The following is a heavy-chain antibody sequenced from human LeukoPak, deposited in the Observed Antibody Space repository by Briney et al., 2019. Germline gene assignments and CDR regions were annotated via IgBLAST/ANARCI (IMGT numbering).Heavy chain of an antibody. D-gene: IGHD4-17*01. CDR2: IYYSGST. V-gene: IGHV4-39*01. CDR3: ARHGTVTHRFDY. J-gene: IGHJ4*02. CDR1: GGSMSSSSYY. Sequence: PSETLSLTCGVSGGSMSSSSYYWGWIRQPPGKGLEWIGSIYYSGSTYYNPSLKCRVTISVDSSKNQCSLKLSSVTAADTAVYYCARHGTVTHRFDYWGQGTLVTVSS.